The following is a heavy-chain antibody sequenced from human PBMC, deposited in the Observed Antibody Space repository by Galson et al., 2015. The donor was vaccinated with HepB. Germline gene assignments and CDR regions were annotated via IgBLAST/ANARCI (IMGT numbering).Heavy chain of an antibody. CDR3: ARPAGRGYSTGRAPYHFDY. V-gene: IGHV5-51*03. J-gene: IGHJ4*02. CDR2: IFPADSNT. D-gene: IGHD6-19*01. CDR1: GYSFPTYW. Sequence: QSGAEVKKPGESLKISCKGSGYSFPTYWIGWVRQMPGKGLEWMGIIFPADSNTKYSPSFQGQVTISADMSISTAYLQWGSLKVSDTAMYYWARPAGRGYSTGRAPYHFDYWGQGTLVTVSS.